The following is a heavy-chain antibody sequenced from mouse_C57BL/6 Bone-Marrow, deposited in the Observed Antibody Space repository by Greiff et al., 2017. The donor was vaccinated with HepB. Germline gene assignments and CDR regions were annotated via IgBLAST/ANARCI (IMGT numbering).Heavy chain of an antibody. CDR2: ISGGGGNT. Sequence: EVNLVESGGGLVKPGGSLKLSCAASGFTFSSYTMSWVRQTPEKRLEWVATISGGGGNTYYPDSVKGRFTISRDNAKNTLYLQMSSLRSEDTALYYCARHVHDYDQGYAMDYWGQGTSVTVSS. D-gene: IGHD2-4*01. V-gene: IGHV5-9*01. J-gene: IGHJ4*01. CDR3: ARHVHDYDQGYAMDY. CDR1: GFTFSSYT.